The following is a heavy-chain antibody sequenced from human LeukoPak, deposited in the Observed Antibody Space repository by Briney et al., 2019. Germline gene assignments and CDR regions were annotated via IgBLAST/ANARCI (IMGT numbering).Heavy chain of an antibody. CDR2: INHSGST. CDR1: GGSFSGYY. J-gene: IGHJ4*02. D-gene: IGHD5-24*01. CDR3: ARVDGYYFDY. Sequence: SETLSLTCAVYGGSFSGYYWSWIRQPPGKGLEWIGEINHSGSTNYNPSLKSRVTISVDTSKNQFSLKLSSVTAADTAVYYCARVDGYYFDYWGQGPLVTVSS. V-gene: IGHV4-34*01.